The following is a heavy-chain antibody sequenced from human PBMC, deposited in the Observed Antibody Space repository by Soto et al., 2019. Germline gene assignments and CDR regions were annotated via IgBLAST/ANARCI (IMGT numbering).Heavy chain of an antibody. Sequence: EVQLLESGGGLVQPGGSLRLSCAASGFTFSTYAMSWVRQAPGKGLEWVSAISGSGGSTYYADSVKGRFTLSRDNSKNTLYLQMNSLRAEDTALYYCAKGTANDPRVSDYWGQGTLVTVSS. CDR1: GFTFSTYA. V-gene: IGHV3-23*01. CDR3: AKGTANDPRVSDY. CDR2: ISGSGGST. D-gene: IGHD1-1*01. J-gene: IGHJ4*02.